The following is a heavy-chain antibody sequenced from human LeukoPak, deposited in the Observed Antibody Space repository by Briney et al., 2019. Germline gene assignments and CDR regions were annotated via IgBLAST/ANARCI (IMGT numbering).Heavy chain of an antibody. CDR3: AREFEYSSSSGLFDI. CDR2: IYYSGST. CDR1: GGSISSSSYY. V-gene: IGHV4-39*07. Sequence: PSETLSLTCTVSGGSISSSSYYWGWIRQPPGKGLEWIGSIYYSGSTYYNPSLKSRVTISVDTSKNQFSLNLASVTAADTAVYYCAREFEYSSSSGLFDIWGPGTMVTVSS. D-gene: IGHD6-6*01. J-gene: IGHJ3*02.